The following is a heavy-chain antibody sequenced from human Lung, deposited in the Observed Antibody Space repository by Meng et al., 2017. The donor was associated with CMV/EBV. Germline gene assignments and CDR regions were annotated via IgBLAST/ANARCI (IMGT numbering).Heavy chain of an antibody. CDR2: LYYSGST. V-gene: IGHV4-39*07. D-gene: IGHD1-26*01. CDR3: ARGDSGSYYFDY. J-gene: IGHJ4*02. CDR1: GGSISSSTYY. Sequence: AXTLSLTCTVSGGSISSSTYYWGWVRQPPGKGLEWIGSLYYSGSTYYNPSLKSRVTISVDTSMNQFSLKLSSVTAADTAMYYCARGDSGSYYFDYWGQGTXVTVSS.